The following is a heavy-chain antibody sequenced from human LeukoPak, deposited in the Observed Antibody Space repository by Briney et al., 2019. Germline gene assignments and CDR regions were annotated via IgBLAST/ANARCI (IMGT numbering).Heavy chain of an antibody. CDR3: ARSLRGSGNYYFDY. CDR2: ISGSGGST. V-gene: IGHV3-23*01. Sequence: GGSLRLSCAASGFTFSSYAMSWVRQAPGKGLEWVSAISGSGGSTYYADSVKGRFTIPRDNAKNSLYLQMNSLRAEDTAVYYCARSLRGSGNYYFDYWGQGTLVTVSS. J-gene: IGHJ4*02. CDR1: GFTFSSYA. D-gene: IGHD3-10*01.